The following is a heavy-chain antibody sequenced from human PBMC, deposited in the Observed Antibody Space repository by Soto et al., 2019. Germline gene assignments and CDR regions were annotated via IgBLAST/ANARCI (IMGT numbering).Heavy chain of an antibody. Sequence: SETLSLTCTVSGGSISSSSYYWGWIRQPPGKGLEWIGSIYYSGSTYYNPSLKSRVTISVDTSKNQFSLKLSSVTAADTAVYYCARVDTAMVLDSFDYWGQGTLDTVSS. V-gene: IGHV4-39*01. D-gene: IGHD5-18*01. J-gene: IGHJ4*02. CDR2: IYYSGST. CDR3: ARVDTAMVLDSFDY. CDR1: GGSISSSSYY.